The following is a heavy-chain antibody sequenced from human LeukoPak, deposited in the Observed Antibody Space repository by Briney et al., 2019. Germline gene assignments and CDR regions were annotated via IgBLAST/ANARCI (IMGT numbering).Heavy chain of an antibody. CDR3: ATLGPIRSTLDAFDI. J-gene: IGHJ3*02. CDR2: FDPEEGEI. D-gene: IGHD4-17*01. CDR1: GYTLTELS. V-gene: IGHV1-24*01. Sequence: ASVKVSCKVSGYTLTELSMHWVRQAPGKGLEWMGGFDPEEGEIIYAQKFQGRVTMTEDTSTDTAYMELSSLRSEDTAVYYCATLGPIRSTLDAFDIWGQGTMVTVSS.